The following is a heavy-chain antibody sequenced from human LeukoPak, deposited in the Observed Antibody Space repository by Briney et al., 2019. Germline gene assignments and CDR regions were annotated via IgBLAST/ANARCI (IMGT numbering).Heavy chain of an antibody. CDR3: ARDLAAAGR. CDR2: ISTDDTIT. J-gene: IGHJ4*02. CDR1: GFTVSSKY. V-gene: IGHV3-48*03. Sequence: PGGSLRLSCAASGFTVSSKYMTWVRQAPGKGLEWVSYISTDDTITYYADSVKGRFTISRDNAKNSLYLQMNSLRAEDTGVYYCARDLAAAGRWGQGTLVTVSS. D-gene: IGHD6-13*01.